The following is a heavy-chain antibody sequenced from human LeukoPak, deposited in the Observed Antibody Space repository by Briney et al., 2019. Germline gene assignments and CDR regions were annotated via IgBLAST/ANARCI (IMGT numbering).Heavy chain of an antibody. D-gene: IGHD6-19*01. V-gene: IGHV3-23*01. CDR3: AKDSVGVAGPDY. Sequence: PGGSLRLSCAASGFIFSTYAMSWVRQAPGKGLEWVSTISRSGDNTYYADSGKGRFTISRDNSKNTLYRQMNTLRAEDTAVYYCAKDSVGVAGPDYWGQGTLVTVSS. CDR2: ISRSGDNT. J-gene: IGHJ4*02. CDR1: GFIFSTYA.